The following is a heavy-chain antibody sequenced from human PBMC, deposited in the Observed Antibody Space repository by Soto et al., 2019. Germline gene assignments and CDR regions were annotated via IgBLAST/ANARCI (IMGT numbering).Heavy chain of an antibody. D-gene: IGHD1-1*01. CDR2: IYYSGST. V-gene: IGHV4-39*01. Sequence: SETLSLTCTVSGGSISSSNYYWGWIRQPPGKGLEWIGSIYYSGSTYYNPSLKSRVTISVDTSKNQFSLKLNSVTAADTAVYYCARVREGNDPVPVDYWGQGTLVTVS. CDR3: ARVREGNDPVPVDY. CDR1: GGSISSSNYY. J-gene: IGHJ4*02.